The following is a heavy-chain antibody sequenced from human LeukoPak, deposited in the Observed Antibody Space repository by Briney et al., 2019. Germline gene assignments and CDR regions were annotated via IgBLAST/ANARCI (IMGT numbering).Heavy chain of an antibody. V-gene: IGHV3-48*01. Sequence: GGSLRLSCAVSGFTLSDFGMNWVRQAPGKGLQWVSYISSNSRTVNYADSVKGRSTISRDNAKNSLYLQMNTLRAKDTAVYYCARGGASRPDYWGRGTLVSVSS. CDR3: ARGGASRPDY. CDR1: GFTLSDFG. J-gene: IGHJ4*02. D-gene: IGHD6-6*01. CDR2: ISSNSRTV.